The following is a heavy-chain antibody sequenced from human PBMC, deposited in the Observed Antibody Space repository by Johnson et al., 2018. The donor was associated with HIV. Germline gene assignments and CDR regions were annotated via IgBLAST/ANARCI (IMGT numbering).Heavy chain of an antibody. J-gene: IGHJ3*02. V-gene: IGHV3-30-3*01. Sequence: QVQLVESGGGVVQPGGSLRLSCAASGFAFSNYAMHWVRQAPGTGLEWIAIISYDGSNEYYADSVKGRFNISRDNSKNTLYLHMSSLRAEDTALYYCARDSFIAVTLSDAFDIWGQGTVVTVSS. CDR2: ISYDGSNE. D-gene: IGHD6-19*01. CDR3: ARDSFIAVTLSDAFDI. CDR1: GFAFSNYA.